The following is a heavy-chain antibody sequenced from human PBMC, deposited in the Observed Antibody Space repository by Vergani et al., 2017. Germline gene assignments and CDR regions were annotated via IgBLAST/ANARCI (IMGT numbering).Heavy chain of an antibody. CDR3: ARAAQLERPYYYYYMDV. D-gene: IGHD1-1*01. Sequence: QVQLVQSGAEVKKPGSSVKVSCKASGGTFSSYAISWVRQAPGQGLEWMGRIIPILGIANYAQKFQGRVTITADKSTSTAYMELSSLRSEDTAVYYCARAAQLERPYYYYYMDVWGKGTTVTVSS. J-gene: IGHJ6*03. V-gene: IGHV1-69*04. CDR1: GGTFSSYA. CDR2: IIPILGIA.